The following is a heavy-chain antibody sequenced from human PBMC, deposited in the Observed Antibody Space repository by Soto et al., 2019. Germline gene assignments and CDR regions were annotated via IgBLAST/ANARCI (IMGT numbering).Heavy chain of an antibody. V-gene: IGHV3-23*01. Sequence: EVQLLESGGGLVQPGGSLRLSCAASGFTFSSYAMSWVRQAPGKGLEWVPAISGSGGSTYYADSVKGRFTISRDNSKNTLYLQMNSLRAEDTAVYYCAKGLFQGQHVSRGANDYWGQGTLVTVSS. D-gene: IGHD6-6*01. CDR3: AKGLFQGQHVSRGANDY. J-gene: IGHJ4*02. CDR1: GFTFSSYA. CDR2: ISGSGGST.